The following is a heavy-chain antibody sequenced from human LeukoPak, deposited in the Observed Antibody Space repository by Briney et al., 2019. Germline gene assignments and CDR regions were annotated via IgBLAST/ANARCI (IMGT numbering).Heavy chain of an antibody. D-gene: IGHD6-6*01. Sequence: GASVKVSCKASGYTFTGNYIHWVRQAPGQGLEWMGWINPNSGGTNYAQKFQGRVTMTRDTSISTAYMELSRLRSDDTAVYYCARAASIAARYYYYYGMDVWGQGTTVTVSS. CDR1: GYTFTGNY. V-gene: IGHV1-2*02. J-gene: IGHJ6*02. CDR3: ARAASIAARYYYYYGMDV. CDR2: INPNSGGT.